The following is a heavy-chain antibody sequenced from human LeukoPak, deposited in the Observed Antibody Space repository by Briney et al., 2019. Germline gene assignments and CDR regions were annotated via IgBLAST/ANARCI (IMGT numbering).Heavy chain of an antibody. Sequence: GGSLRLSCAASGFTFSSYGMNWVRQAPGKGLEWVPGITGSGGATYYADSVKGRFTISRDSSKNTLNLQMNSLRAEDTAVYYCAKAGVVGPTMFLNYFDYWGQGTLVTVSS. J-gene: IGHJ4*02. V-gene: IGHV3-23*01. CDR1: GFTFSSYG. CDR2: ITGSGGAT. D-gene: IGHD1-26*01. CDR3: AKAGVVGPTMFLNYFDY.